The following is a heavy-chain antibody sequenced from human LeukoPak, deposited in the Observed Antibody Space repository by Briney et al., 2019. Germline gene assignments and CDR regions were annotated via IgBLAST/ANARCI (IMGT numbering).Heavy chain of an antibody. CDR2: TSSSSSYI. CDR3: ARRLLSRDDAFDI. Sequence: PGGSLRLSCAASGFTFSSYTMNWVRQAPGKGLEWVSSTSSSSSYIFYADSVKGRFTISRDNAKNSLYLQMNSLRAEDTAVYYCARRLLSRDDAFDIWGQGTMVTVSS. V-gene: IGHV3-21*01. J-gene: IGHJ3*02. CDR1: GFTFSSYT. D-gene: IGHD2-2*01.